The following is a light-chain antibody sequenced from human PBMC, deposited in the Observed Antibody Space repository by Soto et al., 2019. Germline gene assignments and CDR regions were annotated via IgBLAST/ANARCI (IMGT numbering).Light chain of an antibody. V-gene: IGLV1-40*01. CDR1: SSNIGTGYD. Sequence: QSVLTQQPSVSGAPGQRVTISCTGSSSNIGTGYDVHWYQQLPGTAPKLLIYGNSNRPSGVPDRFSGSKSGTSASLAITGLQAEDDADYYCQSYDSNLSVVFGGGTKLTVL. J-gene: IGLJ2*01. CDR2: GNS. CDR3: QSYDSNLSVV.